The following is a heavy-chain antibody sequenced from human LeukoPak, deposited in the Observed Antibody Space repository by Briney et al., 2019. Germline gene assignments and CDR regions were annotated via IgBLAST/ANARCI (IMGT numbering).Heavy chain of an antibody. CDR3: ARDTPPSPPPPRKGRVNTVPAGYYYYYGMDV. Sequence: ASVKVSCKASGYTFTSYAMNWVRQAPGQGLEWMGWINTNTGNPTYAQGFTGRFVFSLDTSVSAAYLQISSLKAEDTAVYYCARDTPPSPPPPRKGRVNTVPAGYYYYYGMDVWGQGTTVTVSS. CDR1: GYTFTSYA. V-gene: IGHV7-4-1*02. CDR2: INTNTGNP. D-gene: IGHD2-2*01. J-gene: IGHJ6*02.